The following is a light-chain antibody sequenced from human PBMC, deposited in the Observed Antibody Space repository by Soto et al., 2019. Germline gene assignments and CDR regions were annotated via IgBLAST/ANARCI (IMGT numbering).Light chain of an antibody. CDR2: NDN. CDR3: SAWDDSLNGLL. CDR1: SSNIGTYT. V-gene: IGLV1-44*01. Sequence: QSVLTQPPSASATPGQRVTISCSGGSSNIGTYTVNWYQQVPGTAPKLLIYNDNQWPSGVPDRFSGAKSGTSASLAISGLQAGDESDYYCSAWDDSLNGLLFGGGTKLTVL. J-gene: IGLJ2*01.